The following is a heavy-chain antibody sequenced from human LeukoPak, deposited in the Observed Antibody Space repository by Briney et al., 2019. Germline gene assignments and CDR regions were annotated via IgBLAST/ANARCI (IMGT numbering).Heavy chain of an antibody. CDR1: GFTFSSYW. V-gene: IGHV3-74*01. Sequence: GGSLRLSCAASGFTFSSYWMHWVRQAPGKGLVWVSRINTDGSSTSYADSVKGRFTISRDNAKNTLYLQMNSLRAEDTAVYYCARGARSTGERGYYYYMDVWGKGTTVTVSS. CDR2: INTDGSST. J-gene: IGHJ6*03. D-gene: IGHD2-8*02. CDR3: ARGARSTGERGYYYYMDV.